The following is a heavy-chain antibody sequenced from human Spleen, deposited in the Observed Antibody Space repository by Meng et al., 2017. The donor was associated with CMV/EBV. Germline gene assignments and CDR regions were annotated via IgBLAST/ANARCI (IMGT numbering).Heavy chain of an antibody. CDR3: ARDLIFIDY. V-gene: IGHV1-46*01. Sequence: KVSCKASGYTFTSHFMQWVRQAPGQGLEWMGIINPSDGSTDYAQKFQDRVTMTRDTSTNTVSMELSSLRSEDTAVYYCARDLIFIDYWGQGTLVTVSS. D-gene: IGHD3-16*01. J-gene: IGHJ4*02. CDR2: INPSDGST. CDR1: GYTFTSHF.